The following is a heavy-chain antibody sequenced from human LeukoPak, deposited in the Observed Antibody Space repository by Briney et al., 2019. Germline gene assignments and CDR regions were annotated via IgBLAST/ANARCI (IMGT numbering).Heavy chain of an antibody. CDR1: GFTFSSYG. CDR3: AKEAMIVVTNAFDI. V-gene: IGHV3-30*18. D-gene: IGHD3-22*01. J-gene: IGHJ3*02. Sequence: GGSLRLSCAASGFTFSSYGMHWVRQAPGKGLEWVAVISYDGSNKYYADSVKGRFTISRDNSNNTLYLQMNGLRAEDTAVYYCAKEAMIVVTNAFDIWGQGTMVTVSS. CDR2: ISYDGSNK.